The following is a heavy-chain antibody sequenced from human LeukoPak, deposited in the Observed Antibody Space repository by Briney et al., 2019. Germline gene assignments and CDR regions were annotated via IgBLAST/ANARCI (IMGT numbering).Heavy chain of an antibody. J-gene: IGHJ4*02. CDR1: GFTFGDYA. CDR2: IRSKAYGGTT. D-gene: IGHD1-26*01. V-gene: IGHV3-49*03. Sequence: GGSLRLSCTASGFTFGDYAMSWFRQAPGKGLEWVGFIRSKAYGGTTEYAASVKGRFTISRDDSRSIAYLQMNSLNTEDTAVYYCTRVVLVGTTYSYFDYWGQGTLVTVSS. CDR3: TRVVLVGTTYSYFDY.